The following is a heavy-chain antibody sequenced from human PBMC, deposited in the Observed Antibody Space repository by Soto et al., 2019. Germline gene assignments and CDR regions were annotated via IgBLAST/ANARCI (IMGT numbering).Heavy chain of an antibody. CDR1: GGSISTVNYW. D-gene: IGHD3-10*01. CDR2: IFNGGST. V-gene: IGHV4-30-4*01. Sequence: QVQLQESGPGLVKPSQTLSLTCTVSGGSISTVNYWWSWIRQSPDMGLEWIGHIFNGGSTYNNPSLGSRVTMSVDTSKNQVSLPLSSVTAADPGVYYCARRPSGDKVDSWGQGTLVTVSS. J-gene: IGHJ4*02. CDR3: ARRPSGDKVDS.